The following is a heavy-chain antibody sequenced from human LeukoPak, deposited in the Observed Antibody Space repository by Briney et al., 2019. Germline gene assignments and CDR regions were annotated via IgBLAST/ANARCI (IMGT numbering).Heavy chain of an antibody. Sequence: GGSLRLSCAASGFILNNYWMNWVRQAPGKGLEWVANIKEDGGEQYYVDSVKGRFTISRDNAKKSLYLQMNSLRAEDTAVYFCGMAMDVWGQGTTVTVSS. CDR3: GMAMDV. CDR1: GFILNNYW. CDR2: IKEDGGEQ. J-gene: IGHJ6*02. V-gene: IGHV3-7*03.